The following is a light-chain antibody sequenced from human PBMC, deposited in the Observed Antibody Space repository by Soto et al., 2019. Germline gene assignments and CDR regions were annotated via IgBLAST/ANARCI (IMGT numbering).Light chain of an antibody. V-gene: IGKV3-15*01. Sequence: EIVMTQSPAPLSVSPFEIPKPFXKASQGVSSNLAWYQQKAGQGPRLLIYGASIRATGLPARFSGSGSGTEFTLTISSLQSEDFAVYYCQHYNNWPPWTFGQGTKVDIK. CDR2: GAS. J-gene: IGKJ1*01. CDR1: QGVSSN. CDR3: QHYNNWPPWT.